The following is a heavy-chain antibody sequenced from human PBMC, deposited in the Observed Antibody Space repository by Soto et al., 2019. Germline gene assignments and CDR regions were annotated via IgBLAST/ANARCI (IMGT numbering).Heavy chain of an antibody. D-gene: IGHD6-13*01. CDR1: GFTFSSYA. V-gene: IGHV3-23*01. J-gene: IGHJ4*02. Sequence: LRLSCAASGFTFSSYAMSWVRQAPGKGLEWVSAISGSGGSAYYADSVKGRFTISRDNSKNTLYLQMNSLRAEDTAVYYCAYSSTPFDYWGQGTLVTVSS. CDR2: ISGSGGSA. CDR3: AYSSTPFDY.